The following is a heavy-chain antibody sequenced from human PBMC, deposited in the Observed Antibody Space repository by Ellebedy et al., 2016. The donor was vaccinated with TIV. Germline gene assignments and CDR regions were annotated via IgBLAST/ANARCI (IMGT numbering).Heavy chain of an antibody. Sequence: GESLKISCAASGFTFSGSAMHWVRQAPGKGLEWVGRIRSQANGDATAYAASVKGRFTISRDDSKNTAYLEMNSLKIEDTAVYYCTRGDYGDFGIDYWGQGTLVTVSS. D-gene: IGHD4-17*01. CDR3: TRGDYGDFGIDY. V-gene: IGHV3-73*01. CDR2: IRSQANGDAT. CDR1: GFTFSGSA. J-gene: IGHJ4*02.